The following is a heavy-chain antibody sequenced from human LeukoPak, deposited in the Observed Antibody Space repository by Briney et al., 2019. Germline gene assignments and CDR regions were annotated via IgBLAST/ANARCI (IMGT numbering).Heavy chain of an antibody. D-gene: IGHD5-18*01. CDR2: INPNSGGT. J-gene: IGHJ4*02. CDR1: GYTFTGYY. Sequence: AAAKVSCKASGYTFTGYYLHWVRQAPGQGLEWMGWINPNSGGTNYAQKFQGRVTMTGDTSISTAYMELSRLSSDDTAIYYCAGRPDTAIVPIFDYWGQGTLVTVSS. CDR3: AGRPDTAIVPIFDY. V-gene: IGHV1-2*02.